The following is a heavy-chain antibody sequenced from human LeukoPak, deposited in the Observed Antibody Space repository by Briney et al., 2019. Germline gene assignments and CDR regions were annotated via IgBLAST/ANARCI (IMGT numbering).Heavy chain of an antibody. Sequence: GGSLRLSCAATGFTFSSYSMNWVRQALGKGVEWVSYISSSSSTIYYADSVKGRFTISRDNAKNSLYLQMNSLRAEDTAVYYCARDRGLWFGGEYYFDYWGQGTLVTVSS. CDR2: ISSSSSTI. CDR1: GFTFSSYS. CDR3: ARDRGLWFGGEYYFDY. J-gene: IGHJ4*02. D-gene: IGHD3-10*01. V-gene: IGHV3-48*01.